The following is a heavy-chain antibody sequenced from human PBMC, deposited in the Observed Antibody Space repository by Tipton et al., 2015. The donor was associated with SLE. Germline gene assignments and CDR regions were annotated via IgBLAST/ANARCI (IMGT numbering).Heavy chain of an antibody. CDR3: AREGLRGPDEYGANYLDY. CDR1: GFTFSSYE. Sequence: GSLRLSCEVSGFTFSSYEFNWVRRAPGKGLEWVSYISSSGGRTNYADSVKGRVTITRDNAKHSLSLQMNSLRAEDTAIYYCAREGLRGPDEYGANYLDYWGQGTLVTVSS. D-gene: IGHD4/OR15-4a*01. J-gene: IGHJ4*02. CDR2: ISSSGGRT. V-gene: IGHV3-48*03.